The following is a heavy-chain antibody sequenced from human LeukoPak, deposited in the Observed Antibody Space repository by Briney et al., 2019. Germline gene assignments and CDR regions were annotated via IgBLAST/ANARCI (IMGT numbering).Heavy chain of an antibody. CDR2: INHSGST. Sequence: PSETLSLTCAVYGGSFSGYYWSWIRHPPGQGLEWVGEINHSGSTNYNPSLKSRITIAVDTSKNQFSLKLSSVSAADTAVYYCGPHYDFWSGYYTYYYYGMDVWGQGTTVTVSS. CDR3: GPHYDFWSGYYTYYYYGMDV. V-gene: IGHV4-34*01. CDR1: GGSFSGYY. J-gene: IGHJ6*02. D-gene: IGHD3-3*01.